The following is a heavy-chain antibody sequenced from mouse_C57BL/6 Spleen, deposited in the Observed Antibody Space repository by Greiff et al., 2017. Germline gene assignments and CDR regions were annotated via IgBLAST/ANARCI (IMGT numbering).Heavy chain of an antibody. CDR1: GFTFSDYY. CDR2: ISNGGGST. D-gene: IGHD1-1*01. V-gene: IGHV5-12*01. J-gene: IGHJ1*03. Sequence: EVQLQQSGGGLVQPGGSLKLSCAASGFTFSDYYMYWVRQTPEKRLEWVAYISNGGGSTYYPDTVKGRFTISRDNAKNTLYLQMGRLKSEDTAMYYCARPGYYGSRYFDVWGTGTTVTVSS. CDR3: ARPGYYGSRYFDV.